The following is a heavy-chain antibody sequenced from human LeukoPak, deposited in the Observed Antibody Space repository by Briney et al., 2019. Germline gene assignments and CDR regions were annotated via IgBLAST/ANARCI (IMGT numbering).Heavy chain of an antibody. CDR1: GGSISSYY. CDR3: ARHSGIGLDS. J-gene: IGHJ4*02. D-gene: IGHD3-10*01. V-gene: IGHV4-59*08. Sequence: SETLSLTCTVSGGSISSYYRSWIRQPPGKGLEWIGYISDSGSANYNPSLESRVTISVDTSKNQFSLKLNSVTAADTAIYYCARHSGIGLDSWGQGTLVAVSS. CDR2: ISDSGSA.